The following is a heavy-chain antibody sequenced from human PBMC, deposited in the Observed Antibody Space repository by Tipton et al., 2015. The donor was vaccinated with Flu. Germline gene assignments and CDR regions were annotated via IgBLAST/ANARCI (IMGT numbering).Heavy chain of an antibody. CDR3: TRGETIFGRVSPFDI. CDR2: MYPTGTT. CDR1: DDSISTHY. V-gene: IGHV4-4*07. J-gene: IGHJ3*02. D-gene: IGHD3-3*01. Sequence: LRLSCTVSDDSISTHYWNWLRQPAGKGLEWLGRMYPTGTTNYNPLLRGRVTMSVDTSQRHFSLKLTSVTAADTAVYYCTRGETIFGRVSPFDIWGQGAMVTVSS.